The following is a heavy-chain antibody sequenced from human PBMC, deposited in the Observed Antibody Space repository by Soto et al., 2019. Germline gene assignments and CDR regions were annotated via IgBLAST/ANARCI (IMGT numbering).Heavy chain of an antibody. CDR3: VRDNLVRTMEGCDY. CDR2: TYHRSNWYN. Sequence: PSQTLTLTCTISGNSVSSNTGPWQWIRQSPSSGLALLGRTYHRSNWYNDYSGSLKGRISINQDTSKNHLSLLMRSVTPYYTAVYYCVRDNLVRTMEGCDYWGQGILVTVSS. CDR1: GNSVSSNTGP. D-gene: IGHD3-10*01. J-gene: IGHJ4*02. V-gene: IGHV6-1*01.